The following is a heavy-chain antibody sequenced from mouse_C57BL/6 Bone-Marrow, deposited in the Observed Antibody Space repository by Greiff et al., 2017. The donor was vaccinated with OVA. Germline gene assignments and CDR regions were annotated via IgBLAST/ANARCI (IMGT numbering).Heavy chain of an antibody. J-gene: IGHJ3*01. CDR1: GFTFSSYA. CDR2: ISDGGSYT. V-gene: IGHV5-4*01. D-gene: IGHD2-4*01. CDR3: TRDVYYDYDGAY. Sequence: EVKLVESGGGLVKPGGSLKLSCAASGFTFSSYAMSWVRQTPEKRLEWVATISDGGSYTYYPDNVKGRFTISRDNAKNNLYLQMSHLKSEDTAMYYCTRDVYYDYDGAYWGQGTLVTVSA.